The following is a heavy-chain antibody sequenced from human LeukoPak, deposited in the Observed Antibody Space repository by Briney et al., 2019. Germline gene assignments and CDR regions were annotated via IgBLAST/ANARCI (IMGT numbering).Heavy chain of an antibody. J-gene: IGHJ4*02. V-gene: IGHV3-23*01. D-gene: IGHD3-22*01. Sequence: GGSLRLSCAASGFTFSSYAMSWVRQAPGKGLEWVPAISGSGGSTYYADSVKGRFTISRDNSKNTLYLQMNSLRAEDTAVYYCAKEKRDDYSSGYSGFDYWGQGTLVTVSS. CDR3: AKEKRDDYSSGYSGFDY. CDR2: ISGSGGST. CDR1: GFTFSSYA.